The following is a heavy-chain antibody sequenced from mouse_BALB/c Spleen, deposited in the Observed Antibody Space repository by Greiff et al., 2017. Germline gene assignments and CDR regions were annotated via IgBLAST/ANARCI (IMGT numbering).Heavy chain of an antibody. D-gene: IGHD1-1*01. J-gene: IGHJ2*01. CDR2: ISSGGSYT. CDR1: GFTFSSYG. Sequence: EVMLVESGGDLVKPGGSLKLSCAASGFTFSSYGMSWVRQTPDKRLEWVATISSGGSYTYYPDSVKGRFTISRDNAKNTLYLQMSSLKSEGTAMYYCATLFITTVVADYWGQGTTLTVSS. V-gene: IGHV5-6*02. CDR3: ATLFITTVVADY.